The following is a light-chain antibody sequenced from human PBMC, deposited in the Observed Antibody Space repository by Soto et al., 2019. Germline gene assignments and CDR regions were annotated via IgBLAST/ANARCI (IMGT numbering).Light chain of an antibody. CDR2: WAS. J-gene: IGKJ1*01. CDR3: QQYYTSPWT. Sequence: DIVMTQSPDSLAVSLGERATINCKSSQSILYSSNNKNHLTWYQQKAGQPPKLLIYWASTRESGVPDRFSGRGSGTDFTLTISSLQAEDVAVYYCQQYYTSPWTFGQGTKVEIK. CDR1: QSILYSSNNKNH. V-gene: IGKV4-1*01.